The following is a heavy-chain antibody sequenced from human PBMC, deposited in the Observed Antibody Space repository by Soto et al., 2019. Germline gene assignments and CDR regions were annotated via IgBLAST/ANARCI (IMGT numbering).Heavy chain of an antibody. D-gene: IGHD2-15*01. J-gene: IGHJ4*02. Sequence: RRIRQPQGKGLEWIGYIYYLGSTNYNPSLKSRVTISVDTSKNQFSLKLSSVTAADTAVYYCARRYGGTFGYWGQGTLVTVSS. CDR3: ARRYGGTFGY. CDR2: IYYLGST. V-gene: IGHV4-59*08.